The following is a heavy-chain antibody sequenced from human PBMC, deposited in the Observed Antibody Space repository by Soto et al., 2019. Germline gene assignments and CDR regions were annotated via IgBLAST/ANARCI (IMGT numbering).Heavy chain of an antibody. CDR3: AKDTHIVVVPAAIDLGYYYYGMDV. CDR1: GFTFSSYA. CDR2: ISGSGGST. Sequence: EVQLLESGGGLVQPGGSLRLSCAASGFTFSSYAMSWVRQAPGKGLEWVSAISGSGGSTYYADSVKGRFTISRDNSKNTMYLQMNSLRAEDTAVYYCAKDTHIVVVPAAIDLGYYYYGMDVLGQGTTVTVSS. D-gene: IGHD2-2*01. J-gene: IGHJ6*02. V-gene: IGHV3-23*01.